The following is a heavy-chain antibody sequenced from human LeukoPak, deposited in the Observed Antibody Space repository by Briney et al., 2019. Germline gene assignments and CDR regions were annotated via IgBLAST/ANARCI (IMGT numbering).Heavy chain of an antibody. J-gene: IGHJ6*04. D-gene: IGHD6-13*01. CDR1: GGSINSYF. CDR2: IYYSGST. CDR3: ARFSSSWYGVDV. V-gene: IGHV4-59*01. Sequence: PSETLSLTCTVPGGSINSYFWTWIRQPPGKGLEWIGYIYYSGSTNYNPSLKSRVTISVDTSKNHFSLKLSSVTAADTAVYYCARFSSSWYGVDVWGKGITVTVSS.